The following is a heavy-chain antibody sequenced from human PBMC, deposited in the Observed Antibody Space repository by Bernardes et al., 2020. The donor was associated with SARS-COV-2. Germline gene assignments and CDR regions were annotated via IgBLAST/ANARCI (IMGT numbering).Heavy chain of an antibody. CDR1: GYTFTGYY. V-gene: IGHV1-2*02. CDR3: ARVVSVRCSSTSCYTGWFDP. D-gene: IGHD2-2*02. J-gene: IGHJ5*02. CDR2: INPNSGGT. Sequence: ASVKVSCKASGYTFTGYYMHWVRQAPGQGLEWMGWINPNSGGTNYAQKFQGRVTMTRDTSISTAYMELSRLRSDDTAVYYCARVVSVRCSSTSCYTGWFDPWGQGTLVTVSS.